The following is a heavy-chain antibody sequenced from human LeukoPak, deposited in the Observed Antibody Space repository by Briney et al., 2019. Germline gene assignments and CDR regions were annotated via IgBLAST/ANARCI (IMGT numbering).Heavy chain of an antibody. J-gene: IGHJ4*02. Sequence: GGSLRLSCAASGFTFDDYAMHWVRQAPGKGLEWVSGISWDSGSIGYADSVKGRFTISRDNAKNSLYLQMNSLRAEDTALYYCAKDGDSSGSYRYYFDYWGQGTLVTVSS. CDR2: ISWDSGSI. D-gene: IGHD3-22*01. CDR1: GFTFDDYA. CDR3: AKDGDSSGSYRYYFDY. V-gene: IGHV3-9*01.